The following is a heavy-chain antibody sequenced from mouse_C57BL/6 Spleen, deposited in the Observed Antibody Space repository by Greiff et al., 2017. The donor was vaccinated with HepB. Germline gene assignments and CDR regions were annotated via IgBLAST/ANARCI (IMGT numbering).Heavy chain of an antibody. D-gene: IGHD2-4*01. CDR3: ARADYDERGFAY. CDR1: GFTFSDYY. J-gene: IGHJ3*01. CDR2: INYDGSST. V-gene: IGHV5-16*01. Sequence: EVQRVESEGGLVQPGSSMKLSCTASGFTFSDYYMAWVRQVPEKGLEWVANINYDGSSTYYLDSLKSRFIISRDNAKNILYLQMSSLKSEDTATYYCARADYDERGFAYWGQGTLVTVSA.